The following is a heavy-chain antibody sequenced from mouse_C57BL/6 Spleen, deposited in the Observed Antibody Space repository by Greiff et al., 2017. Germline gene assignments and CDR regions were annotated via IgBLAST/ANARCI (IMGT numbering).Heavy chain of an antibody. V-gene: IGHV1-61*01. Sequence: VKLQQPGAELVRPGSSVKLSCKASGYTFTSYWMDWVKQRPGQGLEWIGNIYPSDSETHYNQKFKDKATLTVDKSSSTAYMQLSSLTSEDSAVYYCARRGLRLDYWGQGTTLTVSS. CDR2: IYPSDSET. CDR3: ARRGLRLDY. J-gene: IGHJ2*01. D-gene: IGHD2-4*01. CDR1: GYTFTSYW.